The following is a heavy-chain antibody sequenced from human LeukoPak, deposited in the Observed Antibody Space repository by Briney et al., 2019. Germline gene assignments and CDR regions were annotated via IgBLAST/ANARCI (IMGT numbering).Heavy chain of an antibody. J-gene: IGHJ4*02. D-gene: IGHD3-3*01. Sequence: GGSLRLSCAASGFTFSSYWMHWVRHTPGKGLEWVSAISGSGGSTYYADSVKGRFTISRDNSKNTLYLQMNSLRAEDTAVYYCAKDYAAGRVTIFGVVLDYWGQGTLVTVSS. V-gene: IGHV3-23*01. CDR3: AKDYAAGRVTIFGVVLDY. CDR2: ISGSGGST. CDR1: GFTFSSYW.